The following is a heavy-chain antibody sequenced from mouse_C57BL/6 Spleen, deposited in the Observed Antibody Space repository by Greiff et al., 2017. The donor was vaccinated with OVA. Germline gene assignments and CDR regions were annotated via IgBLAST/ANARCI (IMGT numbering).Heavy chain of an antibody. D-gene: IGHD2-4*01. CDR3: VRNYDYDGAYPMDY. J-gene: IGHJ4*01. CDR1: GYTFTSYW. V-gene: IGHV1-52*01. Sequence: VQLQQSGAELVRPGSSVKLSCKASGYTFTSYWMHWVKQRPIQGLEWIGNIDPSDSETHYNQKFKDKATLTVDKSSSTAYMQLSSLTSEDSAVYYCVRNYDYDGAYPMDYWGQGTSVTVSS. CDR2: IDPSDSET.